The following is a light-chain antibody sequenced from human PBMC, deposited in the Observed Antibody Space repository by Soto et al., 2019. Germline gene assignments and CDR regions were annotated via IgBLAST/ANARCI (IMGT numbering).Light chain of an antibody. J-gene: IGKJ1*01. V-gene: IGKV3-15*01. CDR2: GAS. CDR1: HSVSSN. CDR3: QQYNNWPRT. Sequence: EIVITQSPATLSVPPRERARLSCRASHSVSSNLAWYQQKPGQAPRLLIYGASTRATGIPARFSGSGSGTEFTLTISSLQSEDFAVYYCQQYNNWPRTFGQGTKVDI.